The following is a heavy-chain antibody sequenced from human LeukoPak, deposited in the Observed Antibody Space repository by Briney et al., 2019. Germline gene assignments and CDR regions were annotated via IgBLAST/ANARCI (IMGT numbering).Heavy chain of an antibody. Sequence: GGSLRLSCAASRFTFDDYGMSWVRQAPGKGLEWVCDINWNGDNTGYAESVKGRFTISRDNAKNSLFLRMNNLRAEDTALYYCARDILYDSSGYYLDSWGQGTLVTVSS. V-gene: IGHV3-20*04. CDR1: RFTFDDYG. J-gene: IGHJ5*01. CDR2: INWNGDNT. CDR3: ARDILYDSSGYYLDS. D-gene: IGHD3-22*01.